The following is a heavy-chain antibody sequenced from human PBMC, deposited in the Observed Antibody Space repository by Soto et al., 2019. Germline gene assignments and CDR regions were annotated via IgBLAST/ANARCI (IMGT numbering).Heavy chain of an antibody. Sequence: EVQLLESGGGLVQPGGSLRLSCAASGFTFSGYAMSWVRQAPGKGLEWVSAISGSGGSTYYADSVKGRFTISRDNSKNPLYLQMNSLRAEDTAVYYCAKNVWGITIFGGMDVWGQGTTVTVSS. CDR2: ISGSGGST. CDR1: GFTFSGYA. V-gene: IGHV3-23*01. J-gene: IGHJ6*02. CDR3: AKNVWGITIFGGMDV. D-gene: IGHD3-9*01.